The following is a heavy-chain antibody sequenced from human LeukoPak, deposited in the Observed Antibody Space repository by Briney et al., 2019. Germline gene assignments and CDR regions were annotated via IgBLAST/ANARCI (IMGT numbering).Heavy chain of an antibody. D-gene: IGHD2-21*02. Sequence: GGSLRLSCAASGFTVSSNYASWVRQAPGMGLEWVSVIFSDGSTYYADSVKGRFTISRDNSKNTLYLQMNNLRAEDTAVYYCARVMTAITNWFDPWGQGTLVTVSS. J-gene: IGHJ5*02. CDR1: GFTVSSNY. CDR2: IFSDGST. CDR3: ARVMTAITNWFDP. V-gene: IGHV3-66*01.